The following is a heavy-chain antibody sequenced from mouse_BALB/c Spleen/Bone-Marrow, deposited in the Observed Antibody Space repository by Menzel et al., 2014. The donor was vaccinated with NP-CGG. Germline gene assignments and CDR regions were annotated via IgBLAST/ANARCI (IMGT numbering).Heavy chain of an antibody. CDR1: GYTFTSYW. V-gene: IGHV1S41*01. CDR3: ARGYGNSAWFAY. Sequence: DLVKPGASVKLSCKASGYTFTSYWINRIKQRPGQGLEWIGRIAPGSGSTYYNEMFKGKATLTVDTSSSTAYIQLSSLSSEDSAVYFCARGYGNSAWFAYWGQGTLVTVSA. CDR2: IAPGSGST. J-gene: IGHJ3*01. D-gene: IGHD2-10*02.